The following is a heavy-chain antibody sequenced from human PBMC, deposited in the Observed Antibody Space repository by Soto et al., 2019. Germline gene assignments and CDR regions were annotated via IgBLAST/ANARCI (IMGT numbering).Heavy chain of an antibody. D-gene: IGHD3-3*01. CDR1: GGSISSGGYY. CDR2: IYYSGST. Sequence: QVQLQESGPGLVKPSQTLSLTCTVSGGSISSGGYYWSWIRQHPGKGLEWIGYIYYSGSTYYNPSLKSRVTITVDTSKTQFSLKLSSVTAADTAVYYCARCHDFWRGYFDFDYWGQGTLVTVSS. CDR3: ARCHDFWRGYFDFDY. J-gene: IGHJ4*02. V-gene: IGHV4-31*03.